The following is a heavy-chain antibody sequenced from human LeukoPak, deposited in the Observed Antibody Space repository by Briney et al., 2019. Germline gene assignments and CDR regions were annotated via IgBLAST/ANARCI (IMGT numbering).Heavy chain of an antibody. Sequence: GGSLRLSCAASGFTFSSYGMHWVRQAPGKGLEWVAVISYDGSNKYYADSVKGRFTISRDNSKNTLYLQMNSLRAEDTAVYYCAKVGAHYDYVWGSYRYTPNWGQGTLVTVSS. V-gene: IGHV3-30*18. J-gene: IGHJ4*02. CDR3: AKVGAHYDYVWGSYRYTPN. CDR1: GFTFSSYG. D-gene: IGHD3-16*02. CDR2: ISYDGSNK.